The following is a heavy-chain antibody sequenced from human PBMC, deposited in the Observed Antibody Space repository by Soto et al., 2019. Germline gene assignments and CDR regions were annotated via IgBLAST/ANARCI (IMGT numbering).Heavy chain of an antibody. CDR2: IKSKTDGGTT. Sequence: TGGSLRLSCAASGFTFSNAWMSWVRQAPGKGLEWVGRIKSKTDGGTTDYAAPVKGRFTISRDDSKNTLYLQMNSLKTEDTAVYYCTTDRVFDWNSNRLLYGMDVWGQGTTVTVSS. D-gene: IGHD1-7*01. CDR3: TTDRVFDWNSNRLLYGMDV. V-gene: IGHV3-15*01. J-gene: IGHJ6*02. CDR1: GFTFSNAW.